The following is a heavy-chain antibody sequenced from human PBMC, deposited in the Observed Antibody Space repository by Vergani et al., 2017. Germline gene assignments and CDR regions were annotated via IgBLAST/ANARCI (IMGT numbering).Heavy chain of an antibody. V-gene: IGHV1-69*01. D-gene: IGHD5-12*01. J-gene: IGHJ6*02. CDR3: ARAGGGYSGYDADYYYYYGMDV. CDR2: IIPIFGTA. Sequence: VQLVESGGGLVQPGGSLKLSCAASGGTFSSYAISWVRQAPGQGLEWMGGIIPIFGTANYAQKFQGRVTITADESTSTAYMELSSLRSEDTAVYYCARAGGGYSGYDADYYYYYGMDVWGQGTTVTVSS. CDR1: GGTFSSYA.